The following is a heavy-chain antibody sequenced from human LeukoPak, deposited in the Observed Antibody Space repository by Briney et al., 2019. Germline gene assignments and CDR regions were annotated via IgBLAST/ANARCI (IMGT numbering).Heavy chain of an antibody. V-gene: IGHV4-59*12. CDR2: IYYSGST. D-gene: IGHD3-10*01. CDR3: ASSMVRDAFDAFDI. Sequence: PSETLSLTCTVSGGSISSYYWSWIRQPPGKGLEWIGYIYYSGSTYYNPSLKSRVTISVDRSKNQFSLKLSSVTAADTAVYYCASSMVRDAFDAFDIWGQGTMVTVSS. CDR1: GGSISSYY. J-gene: IGHJ3*02.